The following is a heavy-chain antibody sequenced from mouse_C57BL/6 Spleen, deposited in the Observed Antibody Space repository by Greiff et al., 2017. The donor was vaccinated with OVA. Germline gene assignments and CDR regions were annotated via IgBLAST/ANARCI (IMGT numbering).Heavy chain of an antibody. Sequence: VQLQQPGAELVMPGASVKLSCKASGYTFTSYWMHWVKQRPGQGLEWIGEIDPSDSYTNYNQKFKGKSTLTVDKSSSTAYMQLSSLTSEDSAVYYCARSGSNYPDYWGQGTTLTVSS. V-gene: IGHV1-69*01. J-gene: IGHJ2*01. CDR1: GYTFTSYW. CDR3: ARSGSNYPDY. CDR2: IDPSDSYT. D-gene: IGHD1-1*01.